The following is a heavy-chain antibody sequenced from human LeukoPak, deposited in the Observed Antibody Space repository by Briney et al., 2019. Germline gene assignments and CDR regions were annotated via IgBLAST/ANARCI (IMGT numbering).Heavy chain of an antibody. CDR1: GFTFSSDA. CDR3: AKSLARHTLTAHDAFDI. D-gene: IGHD3-9*01. CDR2: ISGSGGGT. J-gene: IGHJ3*02. V-gene: IGHV3-23*01. Sequence: GGSLRLSCAASGFTFSSDAMNWVCQAPGKGLEWVSAISGSGGGTYYADSVKGRFTISRDNSKNTLYLQMNSLRAEDTAVYYCAKSLARHTLTAHDAFDIWGQGTMVTVSS.